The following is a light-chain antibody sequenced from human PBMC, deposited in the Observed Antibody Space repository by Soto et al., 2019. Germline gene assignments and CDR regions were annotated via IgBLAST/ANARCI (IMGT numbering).Light chain of an antibody. CDR3: PQYGTSPRT. V-gene: IGKV3-20*01. CDR2: ATS. J-gene: IGKJ1*01. CDR1: QSVSRTY. Sequence: EIMLTQSPGTLTLSPGERATLPCTARQSVSRTYLAWYQQKPVQAPRLIIYATSSRGTGIPVRLSGSGSGTDVTPTTSRLEPEDSTVNHCPQYGTSPRTFRQATKVHI.